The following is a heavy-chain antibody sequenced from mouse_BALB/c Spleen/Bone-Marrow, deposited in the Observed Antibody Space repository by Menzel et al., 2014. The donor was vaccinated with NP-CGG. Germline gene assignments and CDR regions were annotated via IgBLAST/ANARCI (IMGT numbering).Heavy chain of an antibody. Sequence: EVQRVESGGGLVKPGGSLKLSCAASGFTFSSYAMPWVRQTPEKRLEWVASISSGGSTYYPDSVKGRFTISRDNARNILYLQMSSLRSEDTAMYYCARGGFRGLDYWGQGTTLTVSS. CDR1: GFTFSSYA. CDR3: ARGGFRGLDY. CDR2: ISSGGST. V-gene: IGHV5-6-5*01. J-gene: IGHJ2*01.